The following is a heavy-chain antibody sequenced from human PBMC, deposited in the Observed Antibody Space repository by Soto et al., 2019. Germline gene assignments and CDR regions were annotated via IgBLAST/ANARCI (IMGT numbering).Heavy chain of an antibody. CDR1: GYTFTGYY. CDR3: FAGTFADGEVFDY. D-gene: IGHD1-1*01. Sequence: GASVKVSCKASGYTFTGYYMHWVRQAPGQGLEWMGWINPNSGGTNYAQKFQGRVTMTRDTSISTAYMELSRLRSDDTAVYYCFAGTFADGEVFDYWGQGTLVTV. V-gene: IGHV1-2*02. CDR2: INPNSGGT. J-gene: IGHJ4*02.